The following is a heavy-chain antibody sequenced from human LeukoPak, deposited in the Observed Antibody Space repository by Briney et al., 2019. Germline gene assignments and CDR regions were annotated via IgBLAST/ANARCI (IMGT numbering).Heavy chain of an antibody. CDR2: ISYDGSNK. J-gene: IGHJ4*02. Sequence: AGGSLRLSCAASGFTFSSYAMHWVRQAPGKGLEWVAVISYDGSNKYYADSVKGRFTISRDNSKNTLYLQMDSLRPEDTAMYYCAKESPVKTAVEPPAVGYWGQGTLVTVSS. CDR1: GFTFSSYA. CDR3: AKESPVKTAVEPPAVGY. V-gene: IGHV3-30-3*01. D-gene: IGHD2-2*01.